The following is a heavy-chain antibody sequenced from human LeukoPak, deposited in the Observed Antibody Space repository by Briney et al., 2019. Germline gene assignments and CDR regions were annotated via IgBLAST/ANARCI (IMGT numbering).Heavy chain of an antibody. Sequence: PGGSLRLSCAASGFTFSSYAMSWVRQAPGKGLEWVSVIYSGGSTYYADSVKGRFTISRDNSKNTLYLQMNSLRAEDTAVYYCARDGFPYDSSGYGTFDIWGQGTMVTVSS. V-gene: IGHV3-53*01. CDR2: IYSGGST. J-gene: IGHJ3*02. D-gene: IGHD3-22*01. CDR1: GFTFSSYA. CDR3: ARDGFPYDSSGYGTFDI.